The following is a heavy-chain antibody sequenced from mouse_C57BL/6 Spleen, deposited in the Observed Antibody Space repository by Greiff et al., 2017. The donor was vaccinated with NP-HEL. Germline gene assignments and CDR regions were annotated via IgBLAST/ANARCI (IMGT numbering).Heavy chain of an antibody. J-gene: IGHJ2*01. V-gene: IGHV1-42*01. CDR2: INPSTGGT. CDR1: GYSFTGYY. CDR3: ARVGVYYGSSYFDY. D-gene: IGHD1-1*01. Sequence: EVQGVESGPELVKPGASVKISCKASGYSFTGYYMNWVKQSPEKSLEWIGEINPSTGGTTYNQKFKAKATLTVDKSSSTAYMQLKSLTSEDSAVYYCARVGVYYGSSYFDYWGQGTTLTVSS.